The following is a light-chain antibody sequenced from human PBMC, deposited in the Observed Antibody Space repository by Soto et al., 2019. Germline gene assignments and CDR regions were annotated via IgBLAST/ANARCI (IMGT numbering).Light chain of an antibody. Sequence: QLVLTQPPSVSGALGQRVTISCTGSSSNIGAGYHVHWYQQLPGTAPKLLISHNNNRPSGVPDRFSGSKSDSSASLAITGLQAEDEADYYCQSYDSSLSGYVFGTGTKLTVL. CDR1: SSNIGAGYH. J-gene: IGLJ1*01. V-gene: IGLV1-40*01. CDR3: QSYDSSLSGYV. CDR2: HNN.